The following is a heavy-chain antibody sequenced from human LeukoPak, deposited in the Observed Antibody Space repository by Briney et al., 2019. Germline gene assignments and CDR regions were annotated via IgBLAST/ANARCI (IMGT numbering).Heavy chain of an antibody. CDR3: ARVANYDYVWGSYRPLPY. V-gene: IGHV3-7*01. CDR2: IKQDGSEK. J-gene: IGHJ4*02. CDR1: RLTLSSYW. Sequence: GGSLRLSCAASRLTLSSYWMSWLRQAPGKGREWVANIKQDGSEKYYVDSVKGRFTISRDNAKNSLYLQMNSLRAEDTAVYYCARVANYDYVWGSYRPLPYWGQGTLVTVSS. D-gene: IGHD3-16*02.